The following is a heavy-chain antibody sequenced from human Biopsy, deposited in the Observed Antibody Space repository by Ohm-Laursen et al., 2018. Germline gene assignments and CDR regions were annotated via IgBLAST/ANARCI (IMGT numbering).Heavy chain of an antibody. V-gene: IGHV1-24*01. Sequence: ASVKVSCKVSEYTPTELPIHWVRQAPGKGLEWMGGFDPEHGETLYAQKFQGRVTMTRNTSISTAYMELRSLRSDDTAVYYCARGGSFLPSEYFHHWGQGTLVIVSS. CDR1: EYTPTELP. J-gene: IGHJ1*01. D-gene: IGHD3-16*01. CDR2: FDPEHGET. CDR3: ARGGSFLPSEYFHH.